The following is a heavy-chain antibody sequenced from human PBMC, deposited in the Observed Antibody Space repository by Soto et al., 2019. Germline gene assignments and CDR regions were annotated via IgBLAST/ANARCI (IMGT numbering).Heavy chain of an antibody. J-gene: IGHJ4*01. Sequence: GGSLRLSCATSGFTFSNYWMHWVRQVPGRGLVWVSRIDTDGSTTSYADFAKGRFTISSDNAKSTLSLQMNSLRAEDTAIYYCACSRRPARLGPKGAIDYWGLGTLVTVSS. D-gene: IGHD2-15*01. CDR1: GFTFSNYW. V-gene: IGHV3-74*01. CDR3: ACSRRPARLGPKGAIDY. CDR2: IDTDGSTT.